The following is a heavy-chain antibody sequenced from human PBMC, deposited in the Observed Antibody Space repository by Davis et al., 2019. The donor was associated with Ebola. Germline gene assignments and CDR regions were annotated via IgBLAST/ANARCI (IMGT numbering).Heavy chain of an antibody. CDR2: IHNSGST. Sequence: SETLSLTCTVSGVSISSNGYYWNWIRHHPGKGLEWIGYIHNSGSTSYNPSLKSRVSVSIDTSKNQFSLKLTSVTAADTALYYCARDFYSSSWLGWFDPWGQGTLVTVSS. D-gene: IGHD6-13*01. CDR3: ARDFYSSSWLGWFDP. V-gene: IGHV4-31*03. J-gene: IGHJ5*02. CDR1: GVSISSNGYY.